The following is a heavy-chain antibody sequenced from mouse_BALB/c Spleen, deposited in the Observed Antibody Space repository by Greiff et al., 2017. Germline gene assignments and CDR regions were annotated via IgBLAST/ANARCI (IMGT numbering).Heavy chain of an antibody. CDR1: GYTFTDYA. CDR2: ISTYYGNT. J-gene: IGHJ4*01. CDR3: ARSTTVVATRGAMDY. V-gene: IGHV1-67*01. D-gene: IGHD1-1*01. Sequence: QVQLKQSGPELVRPGVSVKISCKGSGYTFTDYAMHWVKQSHAKSLEWIGVISTYYGNTNYNQKFKGKATMTVDKSSSTAYMELARLTSEDSAIYYCARSTTVVATRGAMDYWGQGTSVTVSS.